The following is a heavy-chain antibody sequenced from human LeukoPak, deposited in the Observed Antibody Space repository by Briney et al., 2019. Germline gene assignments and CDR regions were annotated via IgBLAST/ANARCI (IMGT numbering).Heavy chain of an antibody. CDR3: ARQTGSGLFILP. V-gene: IGHV4-39*01. CDR2: IYYTGNT. CDR1: GVSISSSYAY. Sequence: PSETLSLTCTVSGVSISSSYAYWGWIRQPPGMGLEWIGSIYYTGNTYYNASLKSQVAISLDTSKHQSSLKLTSVPAADTAVYYCARQTGSGLFILPGGQGTLVTVSS. D-gene: IGHD3/OR15-3a*01. J-gene: IGHJ4*02.